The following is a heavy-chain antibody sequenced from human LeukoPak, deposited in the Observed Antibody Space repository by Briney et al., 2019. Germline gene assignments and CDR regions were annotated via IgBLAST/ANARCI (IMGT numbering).Heavy chain of an antibody. CDR2: IIPIFGTA. CDR1: GGTFSSYA. CDR3: ARPTSTGYSYGYGY. D-gene: IGHD5-18*01. J-gene: IGHJ4*02. V-gene: IGHV1-69*13. Sequence: GASVKVSCKASGGTFSSYAISWVRQAPGQGLEWMGGIIPIFGTANYAQKFQGRVTVTADESTSTAYMELSSLRSEDTAVYYCARPTSTGYSYGYGYWGQGTLVTVSS.